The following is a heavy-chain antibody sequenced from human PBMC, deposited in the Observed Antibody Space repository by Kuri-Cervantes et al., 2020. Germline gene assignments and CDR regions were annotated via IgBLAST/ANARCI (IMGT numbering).Heavy chain of an antibody. J-gene: IGHJ4*02. D-gene: IGHD2-15*01. V-gene: IGHV3-23*01. Sequence: GGSLRLSCAASGFIFSNYFMSWVRQAPGKGLEWVSDISGSSGTTNYAASVKGRFTISRDNSKNTLYLQMNSLRAEDTAVYYCARDPYCSGGNCYSVYWGQGTLVTVSS. CDR2: ISGSSGTT. CDR1: GFIFSNYF. CDR3: ARDPYCSGGNCYSVY.